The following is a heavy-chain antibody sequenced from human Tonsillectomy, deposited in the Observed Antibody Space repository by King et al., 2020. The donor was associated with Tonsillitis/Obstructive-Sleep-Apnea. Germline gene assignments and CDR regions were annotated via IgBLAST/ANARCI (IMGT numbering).Heavy chain of an antibody. CDR3: AREIPTGAFAI. CDR1: SGSFSGYY. V-gene: IGHV4-34*01. D-gene: IGHD1-14*01. Sequence: VQLQQWGAGLLKPSETLSLTCAVYSGSFSGYYWSWIRQPPGKGLEWIGEIDHSGSTNYNPSLKSRVTISADTSKTQFSLKLSSVTAADTAVYYCAREIPTGAFAIWGQGTMVTVSS. CDR2: IDHSGST. J-gene: IGHJ3*02.